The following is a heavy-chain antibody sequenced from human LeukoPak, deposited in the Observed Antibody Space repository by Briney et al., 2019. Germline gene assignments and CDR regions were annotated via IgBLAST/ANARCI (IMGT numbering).Heavy chain of an antibody. CDR1: GYSFTSYW. CDR3: TRSPDIDILTGYSRYYFGY. Sequence: GESLKISCKGSGYSFTSYWIGWVRQMPGKGLEWMGIIYPGDSDTRYSPSFQGQGTISADKSISTAYLQWNSLKASDTAIYYCTRSPDIDILTGYSRYYFGYRGQGTLVTVSS. V-gene: IGHV5-51*01. J-gene: IGHJ4*02. CDR2: IYPGDSDT. D-gene: IGHD3-9*01.